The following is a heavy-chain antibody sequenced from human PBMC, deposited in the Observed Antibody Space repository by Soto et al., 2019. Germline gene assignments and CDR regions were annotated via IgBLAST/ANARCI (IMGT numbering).Heavy chain of an antibody. D-gene: IGHD2-2*01. CDR3: ARFIPSYIVVVPAAIPYNWFDP. Sequence: SETLSLTCTVSGGSISSGGYYWSWIRQHPGKGLEWIGYIYYSGSTYYNPSLKSRVTISVDTSKNQFSLKLSSVTAADTAVYYCARFIPSYIVVVPAAIPYNWFDPWGQGTLVTASS. CDR2: IYYSGST. CDR1: GGSISSGGYY. J-gene: IGHJ5*02. V-gene: IGHV4-31*03.